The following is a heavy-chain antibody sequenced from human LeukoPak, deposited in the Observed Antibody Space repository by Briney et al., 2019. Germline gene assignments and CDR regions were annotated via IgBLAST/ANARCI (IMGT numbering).Heavy chain of an antibody. CDR1: GFTFRSHW. CDR3: ATISAQTFDI. V-gene: IGHV3-7*01. J-gene: IGHJ3*02. Sequence: PGGSLRLSCVGSGFTFRSHWVNWVRQSPGKGLEWVANIKPDGIDKYYVDSARGRFTVSRDNAKNSAFLQMTSLRAEDTAIYYCATISAQTFDIWGQGTSVSVSS. CDR2: IKPDGIDK. D-gene: IGHD5-24*01.